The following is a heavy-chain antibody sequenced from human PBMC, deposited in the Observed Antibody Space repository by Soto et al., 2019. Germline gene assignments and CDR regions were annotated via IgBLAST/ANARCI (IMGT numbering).Heavy chain of an antibody. Sequence: EVQLLESGGGLVQPGGSLRLSCAASGFTFSRSAMSWVRQAPGKGLEWVSSISSSSSYIYYADSVKGRFTISRDNAKNPLYLQMNSLRAEDTALYCCARSMVRGRLDDWGQGTLVTVS. CDR1: GFTFSRSA. D-gene: IGHD3-10*01. CDR3: ARSMVRGRLDD. CDR2: ISSSSSYI. V-gene: IGHV3-21*01. J-gene: IGHJ4*02.